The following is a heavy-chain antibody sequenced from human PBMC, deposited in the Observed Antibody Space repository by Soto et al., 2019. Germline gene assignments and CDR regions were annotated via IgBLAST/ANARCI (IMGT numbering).Heavy chain of an antibody. Sequence: QVRLQESGPGLMKPSETLSLTCTVSNGSISSGGYYWNWIRHHPGKVLEWLGHIYYSGRTYYNPYLECRVTHSVYTSKNQFSLRLSSVTAADTSVYFCARDRAGYYVSSTYYHDAFQIWGQGTMVTVSS. V-gene: IGHV4-31*03. CDR1: NGSISSGGYY. J-gene: IGHJ3*02. CDR2: IYYSGRT. D-gene: IGHD3-22*01. CDR3: ARDRAGYYVSSTYYHDAFQI.